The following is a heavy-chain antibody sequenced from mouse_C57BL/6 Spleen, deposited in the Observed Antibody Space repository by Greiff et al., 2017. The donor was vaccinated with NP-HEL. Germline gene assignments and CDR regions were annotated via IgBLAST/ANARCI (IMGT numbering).Heavy chain of an antibody. J-gene: IGHJ3*01. Sequence: QVQLQQSGPELVKPGASVKISCKASGYAFSSSWMNWVKQRPGKGLEWIGRIYPGDGDTNYNGKFKGKATLTADKSSSTAYMQLSSLTSEDSAVYFCARSQELGPFAYWGQGTLVTVSA. CDR3: ARSQELGPFAY. CDR1: GYAFSSSW. D-gene: IGHD4-1*01. CDR2: IYPGDGDT. V-gene: IGHV1-82*01.